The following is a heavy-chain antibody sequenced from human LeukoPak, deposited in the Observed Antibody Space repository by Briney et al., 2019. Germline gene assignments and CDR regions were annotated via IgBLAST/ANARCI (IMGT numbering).Heavy chain of an antibody. V-gene: IGHV4-34*01. CDR1: GGSFSGYY. CDR3: ASPMVRGAFDP. D-gene: IGHD3-10*01. J-gene: IGHJ5*02. Sequence: SETLSLTCAVYGGSFSGYYWSWIRQPPGKGLEWIGEINHSGSTNYNPSLKSRVTISVDTSKNQFSLKLSSVTAADTAVYYCASPMVRGAFDPWGQGTLVTVSP. CDR2: INHSGST.